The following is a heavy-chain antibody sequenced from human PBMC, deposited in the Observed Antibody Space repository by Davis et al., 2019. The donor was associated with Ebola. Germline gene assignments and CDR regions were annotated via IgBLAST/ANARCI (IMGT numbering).Heavy chain of an antibody. Sequence: GESLKISCKGSGYTFSKSWIVWVRQMSGKGLEWMGVIYPDDSETTYSPSFQGQVTIPADKSISTAYLQWSGLKASDTAMYYCARQGPRTSDGYSYHAMDVWGTGTTVTVSS. V-gene: IGHV5-51*01. CDR1: GYTFSKSW. D-gene: IGHD5-24*01. J-gene: IGHJ6*04. CDR3: ARQGPRTSDGYSYHAMDV. CDR2: IYPDDSET.